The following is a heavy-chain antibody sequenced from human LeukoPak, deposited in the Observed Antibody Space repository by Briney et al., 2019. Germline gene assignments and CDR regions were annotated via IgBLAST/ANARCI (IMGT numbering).Heavy chain of an antibody. V-gene: IGHV1-18*01. CDR1: GYTFTSYG. D-gene: IGHD3-22*01. CDR3: ARDGHRRYHYDSSRRDGAFDI. CDR2: ISAYNGNT. Sequence: ASVKVSCKASGYTFTSYGISWVRQAPGQGLEWMGWISAYNGNTNYAQKLQGRVTMTTDTSTSTAYMEVRSLRSDDTAVYYCARDGHRRYHYDSSRRDGAFDIWGQGTMVTVSS. J-gene: IGHJ3*02.